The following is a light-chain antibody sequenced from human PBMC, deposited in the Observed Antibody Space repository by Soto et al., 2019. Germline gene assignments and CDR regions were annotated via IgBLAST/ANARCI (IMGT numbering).Light chain of an antibody. CDR1: QSVSSS. CDR3: QQRSHWPLS. V-gene: IGKV3-11*01. J-gene: IGKJ4*01. Sequence: EIVLTQSPVTLSLSPGERATLSCRASQSVSSSLAWYQQKPGQAPRLLISDASNGATGIPARFSGSGSETDSNLNVSSLEPEDFAVYDCQQRSHWPLSFGGGTKVEIK. CDR2: DAS.